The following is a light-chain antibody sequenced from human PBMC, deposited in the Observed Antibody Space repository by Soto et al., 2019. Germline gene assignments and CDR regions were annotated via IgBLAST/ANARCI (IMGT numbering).Light chain of an antibody. V-gene: IGKV3-15*01. Sequence: MTQSTVTLSVSTGERATLSCRASQTIRSDLAWYQQKPGQAPRLLISDASTRATSIPARFNGSGSGTEFTLAISSLQSEDFAIYYCHQSNTWPLTFGGGTKVDIK. J-gene: IGKJ4*01. CDR2: DAS. CDR1: QTIRSD. CDR3: HQSNTWPLT.